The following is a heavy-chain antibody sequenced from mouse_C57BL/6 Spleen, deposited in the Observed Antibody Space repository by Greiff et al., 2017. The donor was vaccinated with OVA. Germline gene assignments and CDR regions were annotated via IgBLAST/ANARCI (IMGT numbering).Heavy chain of an antibody. J-gene: IGHJ3*01. CDR3: ANSFAY. CDR1: GYSFTGYY. CDR2: INPSTGGT. Sequence: VQLQQSGPELVKPGASVKISCKASGYSFTGYYMNWVKQSPEKSLEWIGEINPSTGGTTYNQKFKAKATLTVDKSSSTAYMQLKSLTSEDSAVYDCANSFAYWGQGTPVTVSA. V-gene: IGHV1-42*01.